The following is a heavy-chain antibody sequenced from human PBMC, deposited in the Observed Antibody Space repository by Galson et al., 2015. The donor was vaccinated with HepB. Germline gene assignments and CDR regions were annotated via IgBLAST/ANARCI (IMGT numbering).Heavy chain of an antibody. CDR2: IWYDGSNK. V-gene: IGHV3-33*08. D-gene: IGHD6-13*01. CDR3: AREAPYSSSWYGEFDY. Sequence: SLRLSCAASGFTFSSYGMHWVRQAPGKGLEWVSVIWYDGSNKYYADSVKGRFTISRDNSKNTLYLQMNSLRAEDTAVYYCAREAPYSSSWYGEFDYWGQGSLVSVSS. J-gene: IGHJ4*02. CDR1: GFTFSSYG.